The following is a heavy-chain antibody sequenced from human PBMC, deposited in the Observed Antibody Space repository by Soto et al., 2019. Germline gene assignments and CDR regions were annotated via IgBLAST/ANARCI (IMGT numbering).Heavy chain of an antibody. V-gene: IGHV4-61*01. CDR1: GGSVSSGSYY. D-gene: IGHD3-22*01. J-gene: IGHJ4*02. Sequence: PSETLSLTCTVSGGSVSSGSYYWSWIRQPPGKGLEWIGYIYYSGSTNYNPSLKSRVTISVDTSKNQFSLKLSSVTAADTAVYYCASIYYDSSGYPYRFDYWGQGTLVTVSS. CDR3: ASIYYDSSGYPYRFDY. CDR2: IYYSGST.